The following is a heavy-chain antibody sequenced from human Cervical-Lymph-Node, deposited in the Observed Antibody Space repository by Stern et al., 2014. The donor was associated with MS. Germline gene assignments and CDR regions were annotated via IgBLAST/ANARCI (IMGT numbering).Heavy chain of an antibody. D-gene: IGHD6-19*01. CDR1: GFTFSDDY. V-gene: IGHV3-11*01. J-gene: IGHJ2*01. CDR3: ARVGPAVGNYWYFDV. CDR2: ISSGGTNI. Sequence: VQLVQSGGGLVKPGGSLRLSCAASGFTFSDDYMSWIRQAPGKGLEWVSSISSGGTNIYYTDSVKGRFTISRDNAKNSLYLEMNSLRAEDTAVFYCARVGPAVGNYWYFDVWGRGTLVTVSS.